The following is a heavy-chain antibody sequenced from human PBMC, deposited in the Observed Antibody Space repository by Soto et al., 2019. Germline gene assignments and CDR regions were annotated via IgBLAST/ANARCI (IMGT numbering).Heavy chain of an antibody. J-gene: IGHJ4*02. CDR3: ARQRTSVVTQAYFEW. CDR2: VYYSGST. V-gene: IGHV4-39*01. Sequence: PTQTLSLTCTVTVDYINNRSYYCSWIHKPPGKGLEWIGSVYYSGSTYNNPSLKSRVSMSVDTSKNQFSLKLRSVTAADTALSSCARQRTSVVTQAYFEWWRRGPLVIVSS. D-gene: IGHD2-21*02. CDR1: VDYINNRSYY.